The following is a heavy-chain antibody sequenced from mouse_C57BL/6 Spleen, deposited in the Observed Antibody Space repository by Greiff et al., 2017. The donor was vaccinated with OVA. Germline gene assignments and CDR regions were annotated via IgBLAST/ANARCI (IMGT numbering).Heavy chain of an antibody. CDR1: GYAFTSYW. V-gene: IGHV1-52*01. J-gene: IGHJ4*01. CDR3: ARSEDYDGYYRAMDD. CDR2: IDPSDSET. D-gene: IGHD2-3*01. Sequence: QVQLQQPGAELVRPGSSVKLSCKASGYAFTSYWMPWVKQRPIQGLEWIGNIDPSDSETHYNQKFKDKATLTVDKSSSTAYMQLSSLTSEDSAVYYCARSEDYDGYYRAMDDWGQGPSVTVSS.